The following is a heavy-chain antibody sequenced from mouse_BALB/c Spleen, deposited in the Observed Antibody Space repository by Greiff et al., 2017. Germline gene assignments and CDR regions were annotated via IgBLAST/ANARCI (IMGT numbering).Heavy chain of an antibody. Sequence: EVNLVESGGGLVQPGGSRKLSCAASGFTFSSFGMHWVRQAPEKGLEWVAYISSGSSTIYYADTVKGRFTISRDNPKNTLFLQMTSLRSEDTAMYYCARGDYYGKDFDVWGAGTTVTVSS. CDR2: ISSGSSTI. D-gene: IGHD2-1*01. CDR1: GFTFSSFG. CDR3: ARGDYYGKDFDV. J-gene: IGHJ1*01. V-gene: IGHV5-17*02.